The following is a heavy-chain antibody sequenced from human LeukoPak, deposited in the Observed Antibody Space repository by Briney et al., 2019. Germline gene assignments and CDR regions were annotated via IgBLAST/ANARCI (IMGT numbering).Heavy chain of an antibody. J-gene: IGHJ4*02. CDR1: GFTFSSYA. CDR2: IRYDGSNK. D-gene: IGHD1-26*01. V-gene: IGHV3-30*02. CDR3: ASPIVGAAYFDY. Sequence: GGSLRLSCAASGFTFSSYAMHWVRQAPGKGLEWVAFIRYDGSNKYYADSVKGRFTISRDNSKNTLYLQMNSLRAEDTAVYYCASPIVGAAYFDYWGQGTLVTVSS.